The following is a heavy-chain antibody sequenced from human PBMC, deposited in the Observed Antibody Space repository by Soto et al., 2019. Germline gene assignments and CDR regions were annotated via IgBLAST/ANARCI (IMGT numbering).Heavy chain of an antibody. CDR1: GYAFTSYG. J-gene: IGHJ5*02. CDR2: ISAYNGNT. Sequence: ASVKVSCKASGYAFTSYGISWVRQAPGQGLERMGWISAYNGNTNYAQKLQGRVTMTTDTSTSTAYMELRSLRSDDTAVYYCARSQSDIVVVVAATFDPWGQGTLVTVSS. V-gene: IGHV1-18*01. CDR3: ARSQSDIVVVVAATFDP. D-gene: IGHD2-15*01.